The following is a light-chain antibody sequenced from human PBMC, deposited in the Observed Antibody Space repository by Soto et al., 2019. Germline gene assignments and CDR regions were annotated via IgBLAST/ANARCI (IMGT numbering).Light chain of an antibody. Sequence: EIVLTQSPATLSLSPGERATLSCRASQSVSSYLAWYQQKPGQAPRLLIYDASNMPPGIQTRFSVSGSGTVFTLSISTLESEDFAVYNCQQRSTWRTFGQGNKVEIK. CDR1: QSVSSY. CDR3: QQRSTWRT. CDR2: DAS. V-gene: IGKV3-11*01. J-gene: IGKJ1*01.